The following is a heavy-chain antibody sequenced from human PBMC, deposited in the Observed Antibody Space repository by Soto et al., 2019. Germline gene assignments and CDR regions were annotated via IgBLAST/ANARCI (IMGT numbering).Heavy chain of an antibody. Sequence: GGSLRLSCAASGFTFDDYAMHWVRQAPGKGLEWVSGISWNSGSIGYADSVKGRFTISRDNAKNSLYLQMNSLRAEDTALYYCANVGEMDVGGKGTTVTVSS. D-gene: IGHD3-10*01. J-gene: IGHJ6*04. V-gene: IGHV3-9*01. CDR3: ANVGEMDV. CDR1: GFTFDDYA. CDR2: ISWNSGSI.